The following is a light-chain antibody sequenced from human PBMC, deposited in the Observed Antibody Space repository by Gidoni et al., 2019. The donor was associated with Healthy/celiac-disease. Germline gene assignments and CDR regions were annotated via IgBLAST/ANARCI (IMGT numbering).Light chain of an antibody. CDR1: QGISSW. CDR2: AAP. CDR3: HQANTFPLT. J-gene: IGKJ4*01. V-gene: IGKV1-12*01. Sequence: EIQMTQSPSSVSASGGDRVTITCRASQGISSWLAWYQQKPGKAPKLLIYAAPSLQRGVPSRFSCRRSGTDFTPTIISLQPEDFSTYYCHQANTFPLTFGGGTKVEIK.